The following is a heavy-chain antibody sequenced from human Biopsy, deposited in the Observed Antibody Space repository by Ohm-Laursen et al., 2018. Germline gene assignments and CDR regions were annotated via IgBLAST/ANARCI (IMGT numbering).Heavy chain of an antibody. CDR2: IWYDGSNK. CDR3: AREGDDSSGYTPHYFDY. V-gene: IGHV3-33*08. J-gene: IGHJ4*02. CDR1: GFTFTSYA. D-gene: IGHD3-22*01. Sequence: SLRLSCSASGFTFTSYAMHWVRQAPGKGLEWVAVIWYDGSNKYYADSVKGRFTISRDDPKNTLYLQMNSLRAEDTAVYYCAREGDDSSGYTPHYFDYWGQGTLVTVSS.